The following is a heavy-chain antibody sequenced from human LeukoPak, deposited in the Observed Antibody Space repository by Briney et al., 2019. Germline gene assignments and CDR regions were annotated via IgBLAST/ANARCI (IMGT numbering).Heavy chain of an antibody. CDR1: GYTFTSYG. Sequence: ASVKVSCKASGYTFTSYGISWLHQAPGQGLEGLGWIAPSNGNTNYAQKLQGRVTMTTDTSTSTAYMELRSLRSDDTAVYYCARDLYYDSSGYFLPTSPFDYWGQGTLVTVSS. J-gene: IGHJ4*02. V-gene: IGHV1-18*01. CDR2: IAPSNGNT. CDR3: ARDLYYDSSGYFLPTSPFDY. D-gene: IGHD3-22*01.